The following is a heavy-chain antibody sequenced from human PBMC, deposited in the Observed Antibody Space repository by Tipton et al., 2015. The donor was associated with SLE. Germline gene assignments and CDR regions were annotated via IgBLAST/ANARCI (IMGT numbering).Heavy chain of an antibody. J-gene: IGHJ4*02. CDR1: GDSISSGDYY. CDR2: IYYSGST. V-gene: IGHV4-39*07. CDR3: ANSRPAIVVVVAAIDY. Sequence: TLSLTCTVSGDSISSGDYYWGWIRQPPGKGLEWIGSIYYSGSTYYNPSLKSRVTISVDTSKNQFSLKLSSVTAADTAVYYCANSRPAIVVVVAAIDYWGQGTLVTVSS. D-gene: IGHD2-15*01.